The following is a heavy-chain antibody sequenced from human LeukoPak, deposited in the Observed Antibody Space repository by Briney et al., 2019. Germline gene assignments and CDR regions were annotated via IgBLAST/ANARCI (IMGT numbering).Heavy chain of an antibody. J-gene: IGHJ4*02. CDR3: ARRWGYSSSPHFDY. CDR2: INYSGST. CDR1: GGSISSYH. Sequence: SETLSLTCTVSGGSISSYHWNWIRQFPGKGLEWIGHINYSGSTVYNPSLKSRVTISVDTSKNQFSLKLSSVTAADTAVYYSARRWGYSSSPHFDYWGQGTLVTVSS. V-gene: IGHV4-59*08. D-gene: IGHD6-6*01.